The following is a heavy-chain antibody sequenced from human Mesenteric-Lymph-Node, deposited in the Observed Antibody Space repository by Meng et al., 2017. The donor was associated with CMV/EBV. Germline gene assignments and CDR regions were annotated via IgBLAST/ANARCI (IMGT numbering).Heavy chain of an antibody. J-gene: IGHJ6*02. CDR3: ARVITDRYYYYGMDV. CDR2: ISHSSNYK. D-gene: IGHD3-10*01. CDR1: GLTFNSYI. Sequence: AGSLRLSCTASGLTFNSYIMNWVRQAPGKGLEWVSSISHSSNYKYYTDSVKGRFTISRDNAKNSLYLQRNNLGAEDSAVYYCARVITDRYYYYGMDVWGQGTTVTVSS. V-gene: IGHV3-21*01.